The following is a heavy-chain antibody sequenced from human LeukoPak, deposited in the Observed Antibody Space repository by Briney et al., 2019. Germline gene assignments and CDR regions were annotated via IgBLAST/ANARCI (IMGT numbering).Heavy chain of an antibody. Sequence: PSETLSLTCTVSGGSISSSSYYWGWIRQPPGKGLEWIGSIYYSGSTYYNPSLKSRVTISVDTSKNQFSLKLSSVTAADTAVYYCARDPLSSRYYGSDTYDYWGQGTLVTVSS. CDR1: GGSISSSSYY. CDR2: IYYSGST. D-gene: IGHD3-10*01. CDR3: ARDPLSSRYYGSDTYDY. V-gene: IGHV4-39*07. J-gene: IGHJ4*02.